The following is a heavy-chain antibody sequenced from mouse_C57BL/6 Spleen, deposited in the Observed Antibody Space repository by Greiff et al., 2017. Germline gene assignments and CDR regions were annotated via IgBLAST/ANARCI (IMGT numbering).Heavy chain of an antibody. D-gene: IGHD2-10*01. CDR2: IDPSDSYT. CDR1: GYTFTSYW. Sequence: QVQLQQPGAELVRPGPSVKLSCKASGYTFTSYWMHWVKQRPGQGLEWIGVIDPSDSYTNYNQKFKGKATLTVDTSSSTAYMQLSSLTSEDSAVYYCASRGAYYGLDYWGQGTTLTVSS. V-gene: IGHV1-59*01. J-gene: IGHJ2*01. CDR3: ASRGAYYGLDY.